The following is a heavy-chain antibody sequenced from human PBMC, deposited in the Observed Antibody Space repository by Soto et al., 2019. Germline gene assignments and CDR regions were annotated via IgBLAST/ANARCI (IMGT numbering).Heavy chain of an antibody. Sequence: QVQLVQSGAEVKKPGASVKVSCKASGGTFSSYSINWVRQAPGQGLEWMGDIIPIFGTANYAQKFQGRVTITADESTSTAYMELSSLRSEDTAVYYCARDGGRHSGGIDYWGQGTLVTVSS. CDR1: GGTFSSYS. V-gene: IGHV1-69*01. CDR3: ARDGGRHSGGIDY. CDR2: IIPIFGTA. D-gene: IGHD1-26*01. J-gene: IGHJ4*02.